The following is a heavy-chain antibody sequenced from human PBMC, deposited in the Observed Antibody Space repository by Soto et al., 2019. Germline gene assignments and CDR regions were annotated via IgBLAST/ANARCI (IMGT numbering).Heavy chain of an antibody. CDR1: GFTFSSYA. CDR3: AKTLIAVAGTGYYYGMDV. J-gene: IGHJ6*02. V-gene: IGHV3-23*01. D-gene: IGHD6-19*01. Sequence: GGSLRLSCAASGFTFSSYAMSWVRQAPGKGLEWVSAISGSGGSTYYADSVKGRFTISRDNSKNTLYLQMNSLRAEDTAVYYCAKTLIAVAGTGYYYGMDVWGQGTTVTVSS. CDR2: ISGSGGST.